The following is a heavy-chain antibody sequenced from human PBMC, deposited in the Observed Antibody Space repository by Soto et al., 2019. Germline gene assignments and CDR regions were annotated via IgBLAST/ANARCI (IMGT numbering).Heavy chain of an antibody. D-gene: IGHD2-2*01. J-gene: IGHJ4*01. CDR1: GFTFSSFH. CDR3: AKEGYCISTSCYGPFDY. V-gene: IGHV3-48*01. Sequence: GGSLRLSCGASGFTFSSFHMNWVRQAPGRGLEWVAYITSSSDTIYYSDSVKGRFTISRDNSKNTLYLQMNSLRAEDTAVYYCAKEGYCISTSCYGPFDYWGQGTLVTVSS. CDR2: ITSSSDTI.